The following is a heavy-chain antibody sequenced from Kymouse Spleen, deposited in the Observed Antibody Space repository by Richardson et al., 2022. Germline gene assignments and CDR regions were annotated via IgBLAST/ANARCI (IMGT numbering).Heavy chain of an antibody. CDR1: GFTFSSYG. D-gene: IGHD6-13*01. Sequence: QVQLVESGGGVVQPGRSLRLSCAASGFTFSSYGMHWVRQAPGKGLEWVAVISYDGSNKYYADSVKGRFTISRDNSKNTLYLQMNSLRAEDTAVYYCAKDTPRIAAAGTGFDYWGQGTLVTVSS. J-gene: IGHJ4*02. V-gene: IGHV3-30*18. CDR3: AKDTPRIAAAGTGFDY. CDR2: ISYDGSNK.